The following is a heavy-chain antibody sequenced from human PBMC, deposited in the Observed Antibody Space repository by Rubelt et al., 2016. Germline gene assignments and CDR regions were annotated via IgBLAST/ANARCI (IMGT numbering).Heavy chain of an antibody. J-gene: IGHJ3*02. CDR1: GGSFSGSY. CDR3: ARGEVAVNAFAI. Sequence: QVQLQQWGARLLKPSEALSLTCAVFGGSFSGSYWTWNRQPPGKGLEWIGEIHPSGSTSHNPSLNSRVTISVDTSKNQFSLRLKSGTAADTAVYYCARGEVAVNAFAIWGQGTMVTVSS. CDR2: IHPSGST. V-gene: IGHV4-34*01. D-gene: IGHD6-19*01.